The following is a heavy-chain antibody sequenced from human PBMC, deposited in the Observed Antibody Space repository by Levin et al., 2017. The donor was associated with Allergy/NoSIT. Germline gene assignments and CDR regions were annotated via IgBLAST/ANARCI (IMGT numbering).Heavy chain of an antibody. Sequence: SETLSLTCTVSGGSISSYYWSWIRQPPGKGLEWIGYIYYSGSTNYNPSLKSRVTISVDTSKNQFSLKLSSVTAADTAVYYCARVVVATSAFDIWGQGTMVTVSS. CDR2: IYYSGST. CDR3: ARVVVATSAFDI. V-gene: IGHV4-59*01. J-gene: IGHJ3*02. D-gene: IGHD5-12*01. CDR1: GGSISSYY.